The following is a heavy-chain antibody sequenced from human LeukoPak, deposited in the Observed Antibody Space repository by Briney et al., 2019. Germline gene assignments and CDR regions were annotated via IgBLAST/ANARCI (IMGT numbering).Heavy chain of an antibody. CDR2: INHSGST. CDR3: ARHIVVVTASYFDY. CDR1: GGSFSGYY. Sequence: PSETLSLTCAVYGGSFSGYYWSWIRQPPGKGLEWIGEINHSGSTNYNPSLKSRVTISVDTSKNQFSLKLSSVTAADTAVYYCARHIVVVTASYFDYWGQGTLVTVSS. J-gene: IGHJ4*02. D-gene: IGHD2-21*02. V-gene: IGHV4-34*01.